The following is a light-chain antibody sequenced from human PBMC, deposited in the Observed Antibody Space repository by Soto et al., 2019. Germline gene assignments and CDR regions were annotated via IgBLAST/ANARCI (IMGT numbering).Light chain of an antibody. CDR3: QRRSNWPIT. V-gene: IGKV3-11*01. CDR1: QSVSRY. Sequence: EIVLTQSPATLSLSPGERATLSCRASQSVSRYLAWYQQKPGQAPRLLIYDASNRATGIPARFSGSGSGTDFTLTISSLEPEDFAVYYCQRRSNWPITFGQGTRLEIK. CDR2: DAS. J-gene: IGKJ5*01.